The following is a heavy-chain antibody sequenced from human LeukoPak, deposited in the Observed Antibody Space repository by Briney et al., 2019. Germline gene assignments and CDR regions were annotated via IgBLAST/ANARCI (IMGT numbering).Heavy chain of an antibody. CDR1: GGTFSSYA. Sequence: SVKVSCKASGGTFSSYAISWVRQAPGQGLEWMGGIIPIFGTANSAQKFQGRVTITTDESTSTAYMELSSLRSEDTAVYYCAREGYCSGGSCHGEDNWFDPWGQGTLVTVSS. J-gene: IGHJ5*02. D-gene: IGHD2-15*01. CDR2: IIPIFGTA. CDR3: AREGYCSGGSCHGEDNWFDP. V-gene: IGHV1-69*05.